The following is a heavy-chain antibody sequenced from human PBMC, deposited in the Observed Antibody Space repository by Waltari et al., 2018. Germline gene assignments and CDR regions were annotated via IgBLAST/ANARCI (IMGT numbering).Heavy chain of an antibody. D-gene: IGHD2-2*01. CDR1: GGSISSSSYY. CDR2: IYYSGST. J-gene: IGHJ6*03. CDR3: ASSGYCSSTSCYDYYYYMDV. Sequence: QLQLQESGPGLVKPSETLSLTCTVSGGSISSSSYYWGWIRQPPGKGREWIGSIYYSGSTYYNPSLKSRVTISVDTSKNQFSLKLSSVTAADTAVYYCASSGYCSSTSCYDYYYYMDVWGKGTTVTISS. V-gene: IGHV4-39*07.